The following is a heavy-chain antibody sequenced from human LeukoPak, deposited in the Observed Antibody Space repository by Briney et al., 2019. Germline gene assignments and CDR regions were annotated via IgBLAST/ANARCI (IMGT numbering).Heavy chain of an antibody. CDR1: GGSFSGYY. D-gene: IGHD2-15*01. CDR2: INHSEST. J-gene: IGHJ3*02. V-gene: IGHV4-34*01. Sequence: KPSETLSLTCAVYGGSFSGYYWSWIRQPPGKGLEWIGEINHSESTNYNPSLKSRVTIPVDTSKNQFSLKLSSVTAADTAVYYCASSIVVVVADAFDIWGQGTMVTVSS. CDR3: ASSIVVVVADAFDI.